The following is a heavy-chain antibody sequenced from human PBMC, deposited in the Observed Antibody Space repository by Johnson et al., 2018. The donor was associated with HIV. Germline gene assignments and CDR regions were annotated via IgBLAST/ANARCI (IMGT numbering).Heavy chain of an antibody. J-gene: IGHJ3*02. V-gene: IGHV3-9*01. CDR3: AKGDINYSSSSTGSFDI. CDR1: GFTFDDYA. Sequence: VQVVESGGGLVQPGRSLRLSCAASGFTFDDYAMHWVRQVPGKGLEWVSGISWNSGSIGYADSVKGRFTISRDNAKNSLYLQMNSLRAEDTAVYYCAKGDINYSSSSTGSFDIWGQGTMVTVSS. CDR2: ISWNSGSI. D-gene: IGHD6-6*01.